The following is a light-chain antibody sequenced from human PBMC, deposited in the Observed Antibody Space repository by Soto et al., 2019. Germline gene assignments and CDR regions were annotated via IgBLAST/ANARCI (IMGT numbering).Light chain of an antibody. CDR1: SADIGAFNY. J-gene: IGLJ2*01. CDR3: PSFSTASALV. V-gene: IGLV2-14*03. Sequence: QSALTQPASVSGSPGQSITISCAGTSADIGAFNYVSWYQHHPGKAPKLLIYDVSDRPSGVSTRFSASESANTASLTISGLQADDEGDYYCPSFSTASALVFGGGIKLTVL. CDR2: DVS.